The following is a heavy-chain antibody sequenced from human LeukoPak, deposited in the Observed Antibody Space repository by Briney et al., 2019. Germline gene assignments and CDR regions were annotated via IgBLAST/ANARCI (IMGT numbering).Heavy chain of an antibody. CDR3: AGGSSYYFFDY. V-gene: IGHV1-2*02. D-gene: IGHD6-13*01. Sequence: GASVKVSCKASGNTFPGNYLHWVRQAPGQGPEGMGWINPSSGGTNPAQKFQGRVAMTRDTSISTVYIQLKRLTSDDTAVYYCAGGSSYYFFDYWGQGVLVTVSS. CDR1: GNTFPGNY. CDR2: INPSSGGT. J-gene: IGHJ4*02.